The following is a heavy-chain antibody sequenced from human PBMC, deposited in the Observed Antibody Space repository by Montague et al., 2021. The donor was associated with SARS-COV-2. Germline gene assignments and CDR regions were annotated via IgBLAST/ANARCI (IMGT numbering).Heavy chain of an antibody. V-gene: IGHV3-48*02. Sequence: SLRLSCAASGFTFSSYNMNWVRQAPGKGLEWVSSISSSSSTIYYADSVKGRFTISRDNAKNSLNLQMNSLRDEDTAVYYCARDQFRGDGYYYYGMDVWGQGTTVTVSS. J-gene: IGHJ6*02. CDR3: ARDQFRGDGYYYYGMDV. CDR1: GFTFSSYN. D-gene: IGHD3-22*01. CDR2: ISSSSSTI.